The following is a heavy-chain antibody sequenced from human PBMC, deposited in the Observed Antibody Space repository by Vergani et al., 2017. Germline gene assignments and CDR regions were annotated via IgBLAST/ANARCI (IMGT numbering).Heavy chain of an antibody. D-gene: IGHD5-12*01. Sequence: VQLVESGGGLVKPGGSLRLSCAASGFTFSDYYMSWIRQAPGKGLEWVSYISSSSSYTNYADSVKGRFTISRDNAKNSLYLQMNSLRAEDTAVYYCARDTRRATGSFDYWGQGTLVTVSS. V-gene: IGHV3-11*05. CDR3: ARDTRRATGSFDY. J-gene: IGHJ4*02. CDR1: GFTFSDYY. CDR2: ISSSSSYT.